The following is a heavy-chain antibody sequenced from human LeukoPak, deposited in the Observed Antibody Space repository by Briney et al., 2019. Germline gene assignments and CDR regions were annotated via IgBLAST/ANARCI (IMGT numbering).Heavy chain of an antibody. D-gene: IGHD6-13*01. J-gene: IGHJ4*02. V-gene: IGHV3-7*04. Sequence: GGSLRLSCAASGFTFSTYWMSWVRQAPGKGLEWVANIKHDGSEKYYVDSVKGRFTISRDNAKNSLYLEMNSLRAEDTGVYYCARIRGIAAAGDYWGQGTLVTVSP. CDR2: IKHDGSEK. CDR1: GFTFSTYW. CDR3: ARIRGIAAAGDY.